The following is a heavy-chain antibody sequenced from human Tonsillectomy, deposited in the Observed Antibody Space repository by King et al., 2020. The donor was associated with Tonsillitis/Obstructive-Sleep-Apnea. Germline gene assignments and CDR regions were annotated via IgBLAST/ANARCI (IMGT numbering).Heavy chain of an antibody. D-gene: IGHD2-21*02. V-gene: IGHV3-49*04. J-gene: IGHJ5*02. CDR2: IRNKGYGGTT. CDR3: TRDRRPYCGGDCYSGFDP. CDR1: GFTFGDYA. Sequence: VQLVESGGGLVQPGRSLRLSCTASGFTFGDYAMSWVRQAPGKGLEWVGFIRNKGYGGTTEYAASVKGRFSMSRDDSKSIAYLQMYSLKTEDTAGYYCTRDRRPYCGGDCYSGFDPWGQGTLVTVSS.